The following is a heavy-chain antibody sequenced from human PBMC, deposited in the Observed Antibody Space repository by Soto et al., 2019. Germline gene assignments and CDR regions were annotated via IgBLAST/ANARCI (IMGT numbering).Heavy chain of an antibody. J-gene: IGHJ4*02. CDR2: INHAGIT. V-gene: IGHV4-34*01. CDR1: GGAFSGYY. D-gene: IGHD3-22*01. CDR3: SRRHYAESSRF. Sequence: QVQLHQWGAGLLKPSETLSLTCVVNGGAFSGYYWTWIRQPPGKGLEWIGEINHAGITKYSPSLRSRVTISVETPRRQFSLTLTSMTAADTAEYYCSRRHYAESSRFWGQGTRVIVS.